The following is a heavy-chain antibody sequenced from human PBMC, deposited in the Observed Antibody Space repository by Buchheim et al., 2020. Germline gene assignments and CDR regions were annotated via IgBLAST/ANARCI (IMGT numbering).Heavy chain of an antibody. V-gene: IGHV3-7*01. Sequence: EVQLVESGGGLVQPGGSLRLSCAASGFTFSSYWKSWVRQAPGKGLEWVANIKQDGSEKYYVDSVKGRFTISRDNAKTSLYLQMNSLRAEDTAVYYCASVSLRFLEWLLPDVWGQGTT. CDR1: GFTFSSYW. CDR2: IKQDGSEK. D-gene: IGHD3-3*01. CDR3: ASVSLRFLEWLLPDV. J-gene: IGHJ6*02.